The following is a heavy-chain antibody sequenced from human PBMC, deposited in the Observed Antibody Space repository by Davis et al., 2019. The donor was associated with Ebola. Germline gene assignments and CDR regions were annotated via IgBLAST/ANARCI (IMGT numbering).Heavy chain of an antibody. D-gene: IGHD2-21*02. J-gene: IGHJ4*02. V-gene: IGHV1-8*01. CDR2: MNPNSGNT. Sequence: ASVKVSCKASGYTFTSYDINWVRQATGQGLEWMGWMNPNSGNTGYAQKFQGRVTMTRNTSISTAYMELSSLRSEDTAVYYCARGPSVATAHYFDFWGQGTLVTVSS. CDR3: ARGPSVATAHYFDF. CDR1: GYTFTSYD.